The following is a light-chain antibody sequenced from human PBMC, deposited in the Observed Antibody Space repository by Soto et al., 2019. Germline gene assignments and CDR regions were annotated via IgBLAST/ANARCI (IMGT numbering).Light chain of an antibody. CDR3: QQYGDSPWT. CDR2: GAS. CDR1: QSVGTTY. V-gene: IGKV3-20*01. Sequence: EIMLTQSPGTLSLSPGERATLYCRASQSVGTTYLAWYQQKPGQAPRLLIYGASSRATGIPDRFSGSGSETDFTLTISRLEPEDFAVYYCQQYGDSPWTFGQGTKVDI. J-gene: IGKJ1*01.